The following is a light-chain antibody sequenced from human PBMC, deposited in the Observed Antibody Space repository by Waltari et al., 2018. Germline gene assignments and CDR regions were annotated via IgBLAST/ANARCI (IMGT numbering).Light chain of an antibody. J-gene: IGKJ1*01. CDR1: QSLVHRNGNPY. V-gene: IGKV2-24*01. Sequence: DIVMTQTPPSSPVTLGQPASIPCRSRQSLVHRNGNPYLSWLQQRPGPPQRLLIYKIANRFSGIPGRVSGSGAGTDFTLKISSVEAEDVGVYYCAQSTQCPWTFGQGTKVEIK. CDR3: AQSTQCPWT. CDR2: KIA.